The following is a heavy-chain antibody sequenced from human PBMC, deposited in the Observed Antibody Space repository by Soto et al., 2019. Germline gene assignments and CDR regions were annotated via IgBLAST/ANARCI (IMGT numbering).Heavy chain of an antibody. J-gene: IGHJ6*02. D-gene: IGHD6-19*01. V-gene: IGHV1-69*13. CDR2: IIPIFGTA. Sequence: SVKVSCKASGYTFTSYGISWVRQAPGQGLEWMGGIIPIFGTANYAQKFQGRVTITADESTSTAYMELSSLRSEDTAVYYCARGAVAGTYYYYGMDVWGQGTTVTVSS. CDR1: GYTFTSYG. CDR3: ARGAVAGTYYYYGMDV.